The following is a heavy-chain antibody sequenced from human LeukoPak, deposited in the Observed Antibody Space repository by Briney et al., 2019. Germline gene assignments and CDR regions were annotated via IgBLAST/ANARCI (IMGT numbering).Heavy chain of an antibody. J-gene: IGHJ4*02. CDR1: GGTFSSYA. Sequence: GASVKVSCKASGGTFSSYAISWVRQAPGQGLEWMGGIIPIFGTANYAQKFQGRVTITADESTSTAYMELSSLRSEDTAVYYCARDPAGYSSSSLYFDYWGQGTLVTVSS. D-gene: IGHD6-6*01. V-gene: IGHV1-69*13. CDR3: ARDPAGYSSSSLYFDY. CDR2: IIPIFGTA.